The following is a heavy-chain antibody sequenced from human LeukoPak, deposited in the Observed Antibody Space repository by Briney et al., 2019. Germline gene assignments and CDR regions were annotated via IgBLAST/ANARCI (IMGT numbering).Heavy chain of an antibody. CDR2: IKQDGSEK. V-gene: IGHV3-7*01. Sequence: SGGTLRLSCAASGFTFSSYGMSWVRQAPGKGLEWVANIKQDGSEKYYVDSVKGRFTISRDNAKNSLYLQMNSLRAEDTAVYYCAKEVVMATIINGFDPWGQGTLVTVSS. CDR3: AKEVVMATIINGFDP. D-gene: IGHD5-12*01. CDR1: GFTFSSYG. J-gene: IGHJ5*02.